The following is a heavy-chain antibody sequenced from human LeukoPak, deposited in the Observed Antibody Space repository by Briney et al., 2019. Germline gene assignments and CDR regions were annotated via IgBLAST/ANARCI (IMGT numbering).Heavy chain of an antibody. V-gene: IGHV1-69*05. CDR3: ARDCSSTSCYLDY. D-gene: IGHD2-2*01. J-gene: IGHJ4*02. CDR2: IIPIFGTA. Sequence: SVKVSCKASGGTFSSYAISWVRQAPGQGLEWMGRIIPIFGTANYAQKFQGRVTITTDESTSTAYMELSSLRSEDTAVYYCARDCSSTSCYLDYWGQGTLVTVSS. CDR1: GGTFSSYA.